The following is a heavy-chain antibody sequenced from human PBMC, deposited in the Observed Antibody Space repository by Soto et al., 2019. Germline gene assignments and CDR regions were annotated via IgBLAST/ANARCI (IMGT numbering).Heavy chain of an antibody. CDR3: ARLDGDSNDYYYYMDV. CDR2: MNPNSGNT. D-gene: IGHD4-17*01. CDR1: GYTFTSYD. Sequence: XSVKVSCRASGYTFTSYDINWVRHSTGQGLEWMGWMNPNSGNTGYAQKFQGRVTMTRNTSISTAYMELSSLRSEDTAVYYCARLDGDSNDYYYYMDVWGKGTTVTVSS. V-gene: IGHV1-8*01. J-gene: IGHJ6*03.